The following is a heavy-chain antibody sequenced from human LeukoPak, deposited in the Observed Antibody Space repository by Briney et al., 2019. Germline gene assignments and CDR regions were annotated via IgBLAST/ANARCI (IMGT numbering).Heavy chain of an antibody. CDR3: ARGVPRPFDY. CDR1: GVSVSSNF. Sequence: GGSLRLSCAASGVSVSSNFMIWVRRAPGKGLEWVSLIYSGGETSYADSVKGRFSISRDNAKNSLYLQMNSLRAEDTAVYYCARGVPRPFDYWGQGTLVTVSS. V-gene: IGHV3-66*01. CDR2: IYSGGET. J-gene: IGHJ4*02.